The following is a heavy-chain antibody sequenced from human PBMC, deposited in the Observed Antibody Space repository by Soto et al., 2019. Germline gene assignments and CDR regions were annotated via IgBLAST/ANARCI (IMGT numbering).Heavy chain of an antibody. J-gene: IGHJ4*02. V-gene: IGHV3-23*01. D-gene: IGHD6-19*01. CDR2: IGGSVGST. Sequence: EVQLLESGGGLVQPGGSLRLSCVASGFTFSTYGMSWVRQAPGKGLEWVSAIGGSVGSTYYADSVKGRFTVSRDNSKNALYLQMTSLSAEDTATYYCAKDRVGSGWRNYFDSWGQGILLTVSS. CDR1: GFTFSTYG. CDR3: AKDRVGSGWRNYFDS.